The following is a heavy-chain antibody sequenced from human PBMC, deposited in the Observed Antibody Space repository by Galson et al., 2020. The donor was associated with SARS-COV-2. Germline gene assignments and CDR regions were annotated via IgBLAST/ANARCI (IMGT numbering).Heavy chain of an antibody. D-gene: IGHD3-10*01. Sequence: SVKVSCKASGGTFSIYATSWVRQAPGQGLEWMGGIIPIFGTANYAQKFQGRVTITADESTSTAYMELSSLRSEDTAVYYCVRSGSYHQYYYYYGMYVWGQGTTVTVSS. CDR1: GGTFSIYA. CDR2: IIPIFGTA. V-gene: IGHV1-69*13. CDR3: VRSGSYHQYYYYYGMYV. J-gene: IGHJ6*02.